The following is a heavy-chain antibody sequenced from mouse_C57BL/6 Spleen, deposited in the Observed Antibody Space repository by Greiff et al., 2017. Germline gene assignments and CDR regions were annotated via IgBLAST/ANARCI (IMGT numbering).Heavy chain of an antibody. CDR2: INPNNGGT. V-gene: IGHV1-26*01. D-gene: IGHD1-1*01. J-gene: IGHJ2*01. CDR3: ARGYGSSGDY. CDR1: GYTFTDYY. Sequence: VQLQQSGPELVKPGASVKISCKASGYTFTDYYMNWVKQSHGKSLEWIGDINPNNGGTSYNQKFKGKATLTVDKSSSTAYMELRSLTSEDSAVYYCARGYGSSGDYWGQGTTLTVSS.